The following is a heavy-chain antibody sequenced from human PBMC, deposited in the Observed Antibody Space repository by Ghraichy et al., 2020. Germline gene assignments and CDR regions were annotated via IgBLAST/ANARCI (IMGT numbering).Heavy chain of an antibody. CDR1: GGSISSGGYS. CDR3: ARVYYYDSSGYAFDI. CDR2: IYHSGST. J-gene: IGHJ3*02. Sequence: SETLSLTCAVSGGSISSGGYSWSWIRQPPGKGLEWIGYIYHSGSTYYNPSLKSRVTISVDRSKNQFSLKLSSVTAADTAVYYCARVYYYDSSGYAFDIWGQGTMVTVSS. V-gene: IGHV4-30-2*01. D-gene: IGHD3-22*01.